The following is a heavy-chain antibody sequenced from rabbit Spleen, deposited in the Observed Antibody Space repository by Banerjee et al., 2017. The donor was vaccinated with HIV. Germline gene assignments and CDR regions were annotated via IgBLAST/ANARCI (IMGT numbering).Heavy chain of an antibody. CDR2: IYTGNYKT. J-gene: IGHJ4*01. Sequence: QEQLEESGGGLVQPEGSLTLTCTASGFSFSSGYDMCWVRQAPGKGLEWIACIYTGNYKTYYASWAKGRFTISKTSSTTVTLQMTSVTVADTATYFCARDAGSGPYIDGYFNLWGPGTLVTVS. CDR3: ARDAGSGPYIDGYFNL. CDR1: GFSFSSGYD. D-gene: IGHD8-1*01. V-gene: IGHV1S45*01.